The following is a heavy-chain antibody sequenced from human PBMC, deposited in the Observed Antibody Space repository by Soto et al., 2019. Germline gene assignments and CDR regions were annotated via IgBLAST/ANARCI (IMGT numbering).Heavy chain of an antibody. CDR1: GGSISSYY. V-gene: IGHV4-59*01. J-gene: IGHJ4*02. CDR3: AGGYDSSGTFDS. Sequence: PSETLSLTCTVSGGSISSYYWSWIRQPPGKGLEWIAYIYYSGATNYNPSLKSRVTISVDTSKKEFSLKLNSVTAADTAVYYCAGGYDSSGTFDSWGQGTLVTVSS. CDR2: IYYSGAT. D-gene: IGHD3-22*01.